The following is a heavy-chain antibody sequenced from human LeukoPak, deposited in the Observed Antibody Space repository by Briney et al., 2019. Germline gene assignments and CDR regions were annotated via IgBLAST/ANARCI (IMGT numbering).Heavy chain of an antibody. V-gene: IGHV1-46*01. D-gene: IGHD5-24*01. Sequence: GASVKVSCKASGYTFTSYYMHWVRQAPGQGPEWMGIINPSGGTTTYAQKFQGRVTITADESTSTAYMELSSLRSEDTAVYYCARDRNLGLSPTGRRDGYNYFDYWGQGTLVTVSS. CDR1: GYTFTSYY. CDR2: INPSGGTT. J-gene: IGHJ4*02. CDR3: ARDRNLGLSPTGRRDGYNYFDY.